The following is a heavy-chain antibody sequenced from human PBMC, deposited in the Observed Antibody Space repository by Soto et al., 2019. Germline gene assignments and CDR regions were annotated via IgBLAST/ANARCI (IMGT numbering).Heavy chain of an antibody. J-gene: IGHJ5*02. Sequence: PSETLSLTCAVSGYSISSGYYWGWIRQPPGQGLEWIGSIYHSGSTYYNPSLKSRVNMSVDTSKNQFSLKLASVTAADTAVYYCSRGAVAAMGGSWGQGTPVTVSS. CDR3: SRGAVAAMGGS. CDR1: GYSISSGYY. CDR2: IYHSGST. V-gene: IGHV4-38-2*01. D-gene: IGHD6-13*01.